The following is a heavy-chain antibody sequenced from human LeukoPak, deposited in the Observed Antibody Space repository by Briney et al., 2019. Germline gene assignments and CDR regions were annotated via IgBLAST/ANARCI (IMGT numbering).Heavy chain of an antibody. CDR2: ISDSGDST. V-gene: IGHV3-23*01. Sequence: PGGSLRLSCAASGFTFSTVAMSWVRQAPGKGLEWVSGISDSGDSTYYADSVKGRFTISRDNSKNTLYLLMNSLRVEDTAVYHCVRYYGLNWFDRWGQGTLVTVSS. CDR1: GFTFSTVA. J-gene: IGHJ5*02. CDR3: VRYYGLNWFDR. D-gene: IGHD3-3*01.